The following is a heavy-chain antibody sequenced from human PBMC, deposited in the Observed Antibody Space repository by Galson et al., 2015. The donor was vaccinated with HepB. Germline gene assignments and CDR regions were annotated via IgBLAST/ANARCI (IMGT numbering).Heavy chain of an antibody. V-gene: IGHV3-48*02. CDR3: ATKIKATIFGYVGGFDY. CDR1: GFTISNYG. J-gene: IGHJ4*02. CDR2: ISSSSSTT. D-gene: IGHD3-3*01. Sequence: SLRLSCAVSGFTISNYGINWIRQAPGKGLEWVSYISSSSSTTHYADSVKGRFTISRDNAKNSVYLQIDSLKDEDTAVYYCATKIKATIFGYVGGFDYWGQGTLVTVSS.